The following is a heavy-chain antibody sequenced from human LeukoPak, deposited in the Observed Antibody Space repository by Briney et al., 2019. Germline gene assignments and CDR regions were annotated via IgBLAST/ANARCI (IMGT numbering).Heavy chain of an antibody. Sequence: ASVKVSCKTSGYSFISYAMNWVRQAPGQGLEWMGWINTNTGNPTYAQGFTGRFVFSLDTSVSTAYLQISSLKAEDTAVYFCAKQGPGHCGSTSCYGVDYWGQGTLVTVSS. V-gene: IGHV7-4-1*02. CDR2: INTNTGNP. D-gene: IGHD2-2*01. CDR3: AKQGPGHCGSTSCYGVDY. CDR1: GYSFISYA. J-gene: IGHJ4*02.